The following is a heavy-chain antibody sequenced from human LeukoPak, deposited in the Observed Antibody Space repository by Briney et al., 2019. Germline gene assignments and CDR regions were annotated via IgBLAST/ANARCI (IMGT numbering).Heavy chain of an antibody. CDR2: TYHDNTT. V-gene: IGHV4-4*02. D-gene: IGHD2-8*01. Sequence: TLSLTRTLSCDFNTAPIWRDSLPPAPGAGLGWSDETYHDNTTSSNPPLTSRLTISVDKSANQFFLNLNSVSATDTAVYYCVGRGLYGGTWLFEYWGQGALVTVSS. CDR3: VGRGLYGGTWLFEY. CDR1: CDFNTAPIW. J-gene: IGHJ4*02.